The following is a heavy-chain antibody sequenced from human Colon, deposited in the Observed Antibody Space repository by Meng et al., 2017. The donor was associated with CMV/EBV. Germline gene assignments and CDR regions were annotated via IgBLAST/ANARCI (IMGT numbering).Heavy chain of an antibody. CDR1: GFTFSSYG. CDR3: ARDPAGFDY. V-gene: IGHV3-33*01. Sequence: GGSLRLSCVGSGFTFSSYGMHWVRQAPGKGLEWVAVIWFDGSNEYYADSVKGRFTVSRDNSKTTLFLQMNSLRAEDTAVYYCARDPAGFDYWGQGTLVTVSS. CDR2: IWFDGSNE. J-gene: IGHJ4*02.